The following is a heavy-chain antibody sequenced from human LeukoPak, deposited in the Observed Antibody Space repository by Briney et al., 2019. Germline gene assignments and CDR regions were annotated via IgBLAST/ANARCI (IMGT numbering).Heavy chain of an antibody. CDR3: ARESGVRYCTNGVCYSLDY. CDR1: GGSISSGSYY. CDR2: IYTSGRT. V-gene: IGHV4-61*02. D-gene: IGHD2-8*01. J-gene: IGHJ6*02. Sequence: SQTLSLTCTVSGGSISSGSYYWSWIRQPAGKGLEWIGRIYTSGRTDYNPSLKSRVTISVDTSKNQFSLKLSSVTAADTAVYYCARESGVRYCTNGVCYSLDYWGQGTTVTVSS.